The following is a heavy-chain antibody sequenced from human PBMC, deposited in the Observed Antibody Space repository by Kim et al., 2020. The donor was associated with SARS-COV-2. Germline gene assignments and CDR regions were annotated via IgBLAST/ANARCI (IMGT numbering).Heavy chain of an antibody. CDR2: ISSNGGST. V-gene: IGHV3-64D*06. CDR3: VKGVSTRPVYYGMDV. Sequence: GGSLRLSCSASGFTFSNYGMHWVRQAPGKGLQYVSAISSNGGSTYYADSVKGRFTISRDNSKNTLYLQMSSLRAEDTAVYYCVKGVSTRPVYYGMDVWGQGTTVTVSS. J-gene: IGHJ6*02. D-gene: IGHD3-10*01. CDR1: GFTFSNYG.